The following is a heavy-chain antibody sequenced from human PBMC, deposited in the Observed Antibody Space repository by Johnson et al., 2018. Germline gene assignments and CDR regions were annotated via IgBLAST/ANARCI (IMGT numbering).Heavy chain of an antibody. V-gene: IGHV3-9*01. J-gene: IGHJ6*02. CDR3: AKERSRRVYSAYGMDV. CDR2: ISWNSDSI. Sequence: VQLVQSGGGLVQHSRSLRLFCVASGFTFDDYAMQWVRPAPGKGLEWVSGISWNSDSIGYVDSVKGRFTISRDNAKNSLYLQRNSLRPEDTALYYCAKERSRRVYSAYGMDVWGQGTTVTVSS. D-gene: IGHD2-21*01. CDR1: GFTFDDYA.